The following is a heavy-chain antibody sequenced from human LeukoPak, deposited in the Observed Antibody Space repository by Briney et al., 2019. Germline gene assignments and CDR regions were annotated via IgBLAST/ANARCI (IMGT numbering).Heavy chain of an antibody. CDR1: GYTFTGYY. CDR2: INPNSGGT. J-gene: IGHJ4*02. Sequence: ASVKVSCKASGYTFTGYYMHWVRQAPGQGLEWMGWINPNSGGTKYAQKFQGRVTMTRDTSISTAYMELSSLTSDDTAVYYCARDAHYSGYAFFDYWGQGTLVTVSS. V-gene: IGHV1-2*02. D-gene: IGHD5-12*01. CDR3: ARDAHYSGYAFFDY.